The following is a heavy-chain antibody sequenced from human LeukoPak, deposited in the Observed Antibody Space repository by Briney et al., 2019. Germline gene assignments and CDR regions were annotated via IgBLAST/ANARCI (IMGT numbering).Heavy chain of an antibody. J-gene: IGHJ4*02. CDR1: GGTFSSYA. CDR3: ARDTLSLGATTF. Sequence: ASVKVSCKASGGTFSSYAISWVRQPPGQGLEWMGRIIPILGIANYAQKFQGRVTITADKSTSTAYMELSSLRSEDTAVYYCARDTLSLGATTFWGQGTLVTVSS. CDR2: IIPILGIA. D-gene: IGHD1-26*01. V-gene: IGHV1-69*04.